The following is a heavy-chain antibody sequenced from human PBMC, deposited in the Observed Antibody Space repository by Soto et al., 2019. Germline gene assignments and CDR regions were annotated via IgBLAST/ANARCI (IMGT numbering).Heavy chain of an antibody. D-gene: IGHD2-15*01. CDR3: ARNGYCSRDACSYGVDV. CDR1: GFSFSDYY. J-gene: IGHJ6*02. CDR2: ISSSGSTI. V-gene: IGHV3-11*01. Sequence: QVQLVESGGGLVKPGGSLRLSCAASGFSFSDYYMSWIRQAPGKGLEWISYISSSGSTIYYADSVKGRFTVSRDNAKDSRWLQVNSLRAEDTAVYYCARNGYCSRDACSYGVDVWGQGTTVNVSS.